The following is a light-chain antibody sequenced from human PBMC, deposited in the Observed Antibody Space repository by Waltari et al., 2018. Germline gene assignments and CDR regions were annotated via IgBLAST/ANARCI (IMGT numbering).Light chain of an antibody. CDR2: WAS. Sequence: DIVMTQSPASLALSLGERATIKCKSSQSVLYNSNSKNYLAWYQQKPGQPPKLLISWASTRESGVPDRFSGSGSGTDFTLIISNLQAEDVAVYYCQQYYNIPRTFGQGTKLEI. CDR1: QSVLYNSNSKNY. CDR3: QQYYNIPRT. V-gene: IGKV4-1*01. J-gene: IGKJ2*01.